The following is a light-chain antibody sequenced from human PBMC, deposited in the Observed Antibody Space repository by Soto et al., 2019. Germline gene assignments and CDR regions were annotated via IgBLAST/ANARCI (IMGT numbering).Light chain of an antibody. CDR3: QSYDSSLSGGV. CDR1: SSNIGAGYD. V-gene: IGLV1-40*01. J-gene: IGLJ3*02. CDR2: GNS. Sequence: QSVLTQPPSVSGAPGQRVTISCTGGSSNIGAGYDVHWYQQLPGTAPKLFIFGNSNRPSGVPDRFSGSKSGTSASLAITGLQAEDEADYYCQSYDSSLSGGVFGGGTKVTVL.